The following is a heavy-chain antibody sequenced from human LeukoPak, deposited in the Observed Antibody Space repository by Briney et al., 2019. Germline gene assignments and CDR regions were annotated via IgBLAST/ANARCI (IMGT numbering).Heavy chain of an antibody. CDR1: GFTFTSYA. D-gene: IGHD5-18*01. J-gene: IGHJ4*02. V-gene: IGHV3-23*01. Sequence: GGSLRLSCAASGFTFTSYAMSWVRQAPGKGLEWVSAITGSGDTTYYAASVKGRFTISRDNSKNTLYLQMNSLRAEDTAVYYCAKTPRGYTPWVDYFDYWGQGTLVTVSS. CDR2: ITGSGDTT. CDR3: AKTPRGYTPWVDYFDY.